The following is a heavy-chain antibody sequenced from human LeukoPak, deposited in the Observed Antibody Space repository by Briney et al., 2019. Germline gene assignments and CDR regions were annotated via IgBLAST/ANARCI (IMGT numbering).Heavy chain of an antibody. CDR2: INPNSGGT. CDR3: ARDLYYDSSGDAFDI. D-gene: IGHD3-22*01. Sequence: ASVKVSCKASGYTFTGYYMHWVRQAPGQGLEWMGRINPNSGGTNYAQKFQGRVTMTRDTSISTAYMELSRLRSDDTAVYYCARDLYYDSSGDAFDIWGQGTMVTVSS. J-gene: IGHJ3*02. CDR1: GYTFTGYY. V-gene: IGHV1-2*06.